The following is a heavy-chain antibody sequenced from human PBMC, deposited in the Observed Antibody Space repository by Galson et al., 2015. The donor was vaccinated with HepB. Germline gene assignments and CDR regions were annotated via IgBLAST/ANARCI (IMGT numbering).Heavy chain of an antibody. V-gene: IGHV3-7*01. D-gene: IGHD3-9*01. J-gene: IGHJ3*01. CDR1: GFTFSSYW. CDR3: ARPDWALDYAFDV. CDR2: IKQDGGEK. Sequence: LRLSCAASGFTFSSYWMSWVRQAPGKGLEWVANIKQDGGEKNYVDSLKGRFTISRDNAQNSLYLQMNSLRAEDTAVYYCARPDWALDYAFDVWGQGTMVTVSS.